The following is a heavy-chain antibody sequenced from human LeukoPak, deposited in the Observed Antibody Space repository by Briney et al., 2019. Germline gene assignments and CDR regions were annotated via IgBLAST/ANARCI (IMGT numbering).Heavy chain of an antibody. CDR3: ARVGYSSGWYEY. CDR1: GFTFSSYA. Sequence: PGGSLRLSCAASGFTFSSYAMSWVRQAPGKGLEWVAVISYDGSNKYYADSVKGRFTISRDNSKNTLYLQMNSLRAEDTAVYYCARVGYSSGWYEYWGQGTLVTVSS. CDR2: ISYDGSNK. J-gene: IGHJ4*02. V-gene: IGHV3-30-3*01. D-gene: IGHD6-19*01.